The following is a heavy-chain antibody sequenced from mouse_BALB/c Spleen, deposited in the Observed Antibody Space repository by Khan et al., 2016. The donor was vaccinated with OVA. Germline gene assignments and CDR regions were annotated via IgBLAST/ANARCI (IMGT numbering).Heavy chain of an antibody. CDR1: GYSITSGYG. D-gene: IGHD1-2*01. J-gene: IGHJ2*01. Sequence: EVQLVESGPGLVKPSQSLSLTCTVTGYSITSGYGWNWIRQFPGNKLEWMGYISYSGSINYNPSLKSRTSITRDTSNNQFYLQLNSVTTEDTATYYYARTARIKYWGQGTTLTVSS. CDR3: ARTARIKY. V-gene: IGHV3-2*02. CDR2: ISYSGSI.